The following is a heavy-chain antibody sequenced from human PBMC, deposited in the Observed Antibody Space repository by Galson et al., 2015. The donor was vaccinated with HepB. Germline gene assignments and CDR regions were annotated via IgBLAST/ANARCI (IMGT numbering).Heavy chain of an antibody. CDR2: IGGATSRT. J-gene: IGHJ3*02. CDR1: GFTFSNYA. V-gene: IGHV3-23*01. CDR3: AKDSLQYALDI. Sequence: SLRLFCAASGFTFSNYAMNWVRQTPGKGLEWVSVIGGATSRTDYADSVKGRFTVSRDDSKNTLYLQMNSLRGEDTAVYYCAKDSLQYALDIWGQGTMVTVSS. D-gene: IGHD5-24*01.